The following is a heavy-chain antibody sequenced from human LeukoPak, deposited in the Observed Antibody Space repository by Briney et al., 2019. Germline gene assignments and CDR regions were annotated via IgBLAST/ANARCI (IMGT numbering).Heavy chain of an antibody. J-gene: IGHJ4*02. CDR1: GGSLSGYY. D-gene: IGHD6-6*01. CDR3: ARGHSSSWFDY. V-gene: IGHV4-34*01. CDR2: INHSGST. Sequence: SETLSLTCAVYGGSLSGYYWSWIRHPPGKGLEWIGEINHSGSTNYNPSLKSRVTISVDTSKNQSSLKLSSVTAADTAVYYCARGHSSSWFDYWGQGALVTVSS.